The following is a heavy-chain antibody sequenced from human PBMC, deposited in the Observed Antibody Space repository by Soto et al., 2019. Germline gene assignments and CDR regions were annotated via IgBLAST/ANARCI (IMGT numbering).Heavy chain of an antibody. CDR2: IYATGST. Sequence: LSLTCTVSNASITSGDYYWGWIRQPPGKGLEWIGYIYATGSTYYNPSLKSRLTISIDTSKNQFSLELNSVTTADTAVYYCARVTFCSSTRCYPYNWFDPWGQGTLVTVSS. CDR3: ARVTFCSSTRCYPYNWFDP. V-gene: IGHV4-30-4*01. CDR1: NASITSGDYY. J-gene: IGHJ5*02. D-gene: IGHD2-2*01.